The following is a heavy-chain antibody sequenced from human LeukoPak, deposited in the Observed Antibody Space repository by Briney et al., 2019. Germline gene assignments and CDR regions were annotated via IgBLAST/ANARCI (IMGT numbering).Heavy chain of an antibody. CDR3: AKDRTYYDILTGSFDF. CDR1: EFTFSTYD. V-gene: IGHV3-48*03. CDR2: ISASGSII. J-gene: IGHJ4*02. Sequence: GRSLRLSCAASEFTFSTYDMNWVRQAPGKGLEWVSYISASGSIIHYADSVKGRFTISRDNSENTLYLQMNSLRAEDTAVYYCAKDRTYYDILTGSFDFWGQGTLVTVSS. D-gene: IGHD3-9*01.